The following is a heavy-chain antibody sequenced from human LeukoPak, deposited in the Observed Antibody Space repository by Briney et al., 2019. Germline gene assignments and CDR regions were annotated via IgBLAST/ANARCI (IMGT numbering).Heavy chain of an antibody. V-gene: IGHV4-39*01. CDR2: IFYSGSP. Sequence: WVRQAPGKGLEWIGSIFYSGSPYYNPSLKSRVTISVDTAKNQFSLRLTSVTAADTAVYYCARLKGVPAADYWGQGTLVTVSS. CDR3: ARLKGVPAADY. D-gene: IGHD2-2*01. J-gene: IGHJ4*02.